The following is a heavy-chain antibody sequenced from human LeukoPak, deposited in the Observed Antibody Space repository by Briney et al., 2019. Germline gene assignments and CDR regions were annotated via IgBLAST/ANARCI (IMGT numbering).Heavy chain of an antibody. J-gene: IGHJ4*02. CDR3: VKTSRRFLEWLFFDY. CDR2: ISGSGGST. D-gene: IGHD3-3*01. Sequence: GGSLRLSCAASGFTFSGYAMSWVRQAPGKGLEWVSAISGSGGSTYYADSVKGRFTISRDNSKNTLYLQMNSLRAEDTAVYCCVKTSRRFLEWLFFDYWGQGTLVTVSS. V-gene: IGHV3-23*01. CDR1: GFTFSGYA.